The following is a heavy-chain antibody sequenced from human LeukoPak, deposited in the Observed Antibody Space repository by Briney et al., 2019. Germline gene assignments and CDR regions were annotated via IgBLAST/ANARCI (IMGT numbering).Heavy chain of an antibody. CDR3: AREYGGTSLGAFDI. CDR2: INPNSGGT. J-gene: IGHJ3*02. D-gene: IGHD1-26*01. V-gene: IGHV1-2*02. CDR1: GYTFTGYY. Sequence: ASVKVSCKASGYTFTGYYMHWVRQAPGQGLEWMGWINPNSGGTNYAQKFQGRVTMTRDTSISTAYMELSRLRSDDTAVYYCAREYGGTSLGAFDIWGQGTMVTVSS.